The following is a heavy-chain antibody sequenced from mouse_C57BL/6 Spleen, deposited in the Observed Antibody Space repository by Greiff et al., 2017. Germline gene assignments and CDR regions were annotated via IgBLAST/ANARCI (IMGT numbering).Heavy chain of an antibody. V-gene: IGHV1-69*01. CDR1: GYTFTSYW. CDR2: IDPSDRYT. J-gene: IGHJ2*01. D-gene: IGHD1-1*01. Sequence: VQLQQPGAELVMPGASVKLSCKASGYTFTSYWMHWVKQRPGQGLAWIGEIDPSDRYTNYNQKFKGNSTLTVDKSSSTAYMQLSSLTSANTAVYYCARRYGSSPGYFDYWGQGTTLTVSS. CDR3: ARRYGSSPGYFDY.